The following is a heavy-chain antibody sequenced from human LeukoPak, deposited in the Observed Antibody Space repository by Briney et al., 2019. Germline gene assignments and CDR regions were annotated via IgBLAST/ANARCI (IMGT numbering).Heavy chain of an antibody. D-gene: IGHD3-3*01. CDR1: GYNFYSYG. J-gene: IGHJ5*02. Sequence: ASVKVSCKASGYNFYSYGVSWVRQAPGQGLEWMGWISANSGDTKYAQNLQGRVTMTTDTSTSTVYMELRSLKLDDTAVYYCVRDQGVSRLLEWLLYDWFDPWGQGTLVTVSS. V-gene: IGHV1-18*01. CDR2: ISANSGDT. CDR3: VRDQGVSRLLEWLLYDWFDP.